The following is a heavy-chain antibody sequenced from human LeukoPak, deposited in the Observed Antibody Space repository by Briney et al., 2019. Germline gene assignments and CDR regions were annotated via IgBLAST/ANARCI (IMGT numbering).Heavy chain of an antibody. CDR2: ISWNSASI. CDR3: VKGHCSSSSCFPNYYYYMDV. D-gene: IGHD2-15*01. CDR1: GFTFDEYA. Sequence: GGSLRLSCAGSGFTFDEYAMHWVRQAPGKGLEWVSGISWNSASIAYADSVKGRFTISRDNAKNLLFLQMTSLRAADTALYYCVKGHCSSSSCFPNYYYYMDVWGTGTTVTVSS. J-gene: IGHJ6*03. V-gene: IGHV3-9*01.